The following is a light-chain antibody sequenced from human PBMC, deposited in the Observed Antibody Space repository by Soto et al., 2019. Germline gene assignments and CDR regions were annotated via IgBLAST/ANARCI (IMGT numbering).Light chain of an antibody. CDR3: QHYDNWPLT. CDR1: QSVSSN. J-gene: IGKJ4*01. Sequence: EIVMTQSQPTLSVSPGERDSVCCRASQSVSSNLAWYQQKPGQTPRLLIYATSTRATGIPARFSGSGSGTEFTLTISSLQSEDFAVYYCQHYDNWPLTCGGGTKVDIK. V-gene: IGKV3-15*01. CDR2: ATS.